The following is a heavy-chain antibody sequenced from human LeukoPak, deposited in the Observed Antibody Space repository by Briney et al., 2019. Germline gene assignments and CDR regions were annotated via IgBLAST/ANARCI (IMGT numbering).Heavy chain of an antibody. Sequence: GGSLRLSCAASGFTFSSYGMHWVRQAPGKGLEWVAVISYDGSNKYNADSVKGRFTISRDNSKNTLYLQMNSLRAEDTAVYYCAKDIVVVTAIDLYYYYYGMDVWGQGTTVTVSS. D-gene: IGHD2-21*02. V-gene: IGHV3-30*18. CDR1: GFTFSSYG. J-gene: IGHJ6*02. CDR3: AKDIVVVTAIDLYYYYYGMDV. CDR2: ISYDGSNK.